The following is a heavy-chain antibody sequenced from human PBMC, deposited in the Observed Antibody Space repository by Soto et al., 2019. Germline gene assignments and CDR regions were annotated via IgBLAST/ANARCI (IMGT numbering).Heavy chain of an antibody. Sequence: ASETLSLTCTVSGGSIRNGDYYWGWIRQPPGKGLEWIGYVYYSGTTYSHPSLNSRVSISVDTSENQFSLRLTSVTAADTAVYYCVTVDLVGAAYYFDYWGPGTLVTVSS. V-gene: IGHV4-30-4*01. D-gene: IGHD1-26*01. CDR3: VTVDLVGAAYYFDY. CDR2: VYYSGTT. J-gene: IGHJ4*02. CDR1: GGSIRNGDYY.